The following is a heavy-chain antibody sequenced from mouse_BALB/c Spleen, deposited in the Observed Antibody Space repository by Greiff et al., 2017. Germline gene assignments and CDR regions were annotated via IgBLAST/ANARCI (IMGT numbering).Heavy chain of an antibody. CDR2: IYPGDGDT. Sequence: QVQLKESGAELVRPGSSVKISCKASGYAFSSYWMNWVKQRPGQGLEWIGQIYPGDGDTNYNGKFKGKATLTADKSSSTAYMQLSSLTSEDSAVYFCARWGTTGVADYWGQGTTLTVSS. V-gene: IGHV1-80*01. CDR3: ARWGTTGVADY. CDR1: GYAFSSYW. D-gene: IGHD1-1*01. J-gene: IGHJ2*01.